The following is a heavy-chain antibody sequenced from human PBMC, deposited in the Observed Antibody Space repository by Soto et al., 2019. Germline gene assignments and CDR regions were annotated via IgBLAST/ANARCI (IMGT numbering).Heavy chain of an antibody. CDR2: ISHDGSNK. Sequence: QVQLVESGGGGVQPGRSLRLPCAPSGFTFSDFGMHWVRQAPGKGLEWVAAISHDGSNKYYADSVKGRFSISRDHSNNTIYLQMNSLRVEDTAVYYCAKETRSRAVTATRVNGMDVWGQGTTVTVSS. J-gene: IGHJ6*02. CDR3: AKETRSRAVTATRVNGMDV. V-gene: IGHV3-30*18. CDR1: GFTFSDFG. D-gene: IGHD2-21*02.